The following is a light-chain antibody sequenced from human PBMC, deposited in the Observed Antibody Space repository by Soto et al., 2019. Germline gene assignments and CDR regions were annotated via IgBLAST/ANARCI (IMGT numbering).Light chain of an antibody. CDR2: EVS. CDR1: SSDVGTYNL. V-gene: IGLV2-23*02. J-gene: IGLJ1*01. Sequence: QSVLNQPASVSGSAGQAITISCTGSSSDVGTYNLVSWYQQHPGKAPKLMIYEVSKRPSGVSNRFSGSKSGNTASLTISGLQADDGADYYCSSYASGSTHVFGTGTKVTVL. CDR3: SSYASGSTHV.